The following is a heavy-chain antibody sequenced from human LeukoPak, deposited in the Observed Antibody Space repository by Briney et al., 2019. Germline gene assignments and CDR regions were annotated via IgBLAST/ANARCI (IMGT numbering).Heavy chain of an antibody. CDR3: AVVVTAIRRYDAFDI. J-gene: IGHJ3*02. CDR2: IYSGGST. D-gene: IGHD2-21*02. V-gene: IGHV3-53*01. Sequence: GGSLRLSCAASGFTVSSNYMSWVRQAPGKGLEWVSVIYSGGSTYYADSVEGRFTISRDNSKNTLYLQMNSLRAEDTAVYYCAVVVTAIRRYDAFDIWGQGTMVTVSS. CDR1: GFTVSSNY.